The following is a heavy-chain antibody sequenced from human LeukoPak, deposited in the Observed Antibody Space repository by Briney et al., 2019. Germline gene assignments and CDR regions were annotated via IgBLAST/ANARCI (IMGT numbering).Heavy chain of an antibody. D-gene: IGHD2-15*01. J-gene: IGHJ4*02. CDR3: ARRGYCSGGSCYSFDC. CDR1: GGFISSSSYY. V-gene: IGHV4-39*01. Sequence: PSETLSLTCTVSGGFISSSSYYWGWIRQPPGKGLEWIGGICYSGNTYYNPSLKSRVTISVDTSKNQFSLRLSSVTAADTAVYYCARRGYCSGGSCYSFDCWGQGTLVTVSS. CDR2: ICYSGNT.